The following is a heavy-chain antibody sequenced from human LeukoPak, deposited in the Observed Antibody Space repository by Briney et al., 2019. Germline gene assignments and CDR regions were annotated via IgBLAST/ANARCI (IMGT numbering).Heavy chain of an antibody. CDR2: TRGSDGNT. D-gene: IGHD2-2*01. V-gene: IGHV3-23*01. CDR3: AKLSTYCSSISCYFSSPDY. Sequence: AGGSLRLSCAVSGFTLSNYAMSWVRQAPGKGLEWVSATRGSDGNTYYADSVKGRFTTSRDTSTNTLYLQMNSLRGEDTALYYCAKLSTYCSSISCYFSSPDYWGQGTLVTVSS. CDR1: GFTLSNYA. J-gene: IGHJ4*02.